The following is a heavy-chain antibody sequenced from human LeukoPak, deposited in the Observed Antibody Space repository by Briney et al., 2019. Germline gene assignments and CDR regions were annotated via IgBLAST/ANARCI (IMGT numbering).Heavy chain of an antibody. J-gene: IGHJ4*02. CDR1: GFTFSDAW. CDR3: AKDRGKGTGTTVLPPPGCHDY. Sequence: GGSLRLSCAASGFTFSDAWMTWVRQAPGKGLEWVGRIKPAKTDGGAPFYATAFEGRITISRDDSRDMMYLQMNSLRAEDTAAYYCAKDRGKGTGTTVLPPPGCHDYWGQGTLVTVSS. V-gene: IGHV3-15*01. D-gene: IGHD1-7*01. CDR2: IKPAKTDGGAP.